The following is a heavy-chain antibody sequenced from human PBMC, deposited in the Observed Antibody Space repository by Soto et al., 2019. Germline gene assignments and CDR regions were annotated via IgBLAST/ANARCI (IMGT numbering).Heavy chain of an antibody. D-gene: IGHD2-15*01. V-gene: IGHV4-34*01. Sequence: ETLSLTCAVYGGSFSGYYWSWIRQPPGKGLEWIGEINHSGSTNYNPSLKSRVTISVDTSKNQFSLKLSSVTAADTAVYYCARGGRGAIVVVVAAIHAFDIWGQGTMVTVSS. CDR3: ARGGRGAIVVVVAAIHAFDI. CDR1: GGSFSGYY. CDR2: INHSGST. J-gene: IGHJ3*02.